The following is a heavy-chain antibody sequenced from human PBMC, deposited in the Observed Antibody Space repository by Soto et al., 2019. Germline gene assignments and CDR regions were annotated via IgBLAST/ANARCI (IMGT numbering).Heavy chain of an antibody. CDR2: IIPIFGTA. CDR1: GGTFSSYA. D-gene: IGHD2-2*01. Sequence: VSCKASGGTFSSYAISWVRQAPGQGLEWMGGIIPIFGTANYAQKFQGRVTITADESTSTAYMELSSLRSEDTAVYYCASRFYCSSTSCHMPPPYYYYGMDVWGQGTTVTVSS. V-gene: IGHV1-69*01. J-gene: IGHJ6*02. CDR3: ASRFYCSSTSCHMPPPYYYYGMDV.